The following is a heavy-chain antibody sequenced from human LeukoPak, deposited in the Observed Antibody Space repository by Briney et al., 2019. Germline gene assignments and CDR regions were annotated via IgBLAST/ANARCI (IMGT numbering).Heavy chain of an antibody. V-gene: IGHV3-23*01. Sequence: GGSLRLSCAASGFTFSSYAMSWVRQAPGKGLEWVSAISGSGGSTFYADSVKGRFTISRDNSKNTLYLQMNSLRAEDTAVYYCAKESIVAAGNVYYFDYWGQGTLVTVSS. CDR2: ISGSGGST. J-gene: IGHJ4*02. CDR1: GFTFSSYA. CDR3: AKESIVAAGNVYYFDY. D-gene: IGHD6-13*01.